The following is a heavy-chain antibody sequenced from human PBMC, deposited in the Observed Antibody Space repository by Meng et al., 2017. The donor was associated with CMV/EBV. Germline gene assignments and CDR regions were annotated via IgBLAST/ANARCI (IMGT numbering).Heavy chain of an antibody. V-gene: IGHV3-48*03. D-gene: IGHD3-22*01. CDR1: GFTFSSYE. CDR3: ARGPNYYDSKYYYYGMDV. Sequence: GESLKISCAASGFTFSSYEMNWVRQAPGKGLEWISYISSSGSSIYYADSVKGRFTFSRDNAKNSLYLQMNSLRPEDTAVYYCARGPNYYDSKYYYYGMDVWGQGTTVTVSS. CDR2: ISSSGSSI. J-gene: IGHJ6*02.